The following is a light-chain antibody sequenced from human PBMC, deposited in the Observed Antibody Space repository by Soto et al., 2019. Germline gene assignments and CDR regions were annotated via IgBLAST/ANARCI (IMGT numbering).Light chain of an antibody. CDR2: AVS. CDR1: SSDVGGYNY. CDR3: NSYAGSNNWV. Sequence: QSALTQPPSASGSPGQSVTISCTGTSSDVGGYNYVSWYQQHPGKAPKLMIYAVSKRPSGVPDRFSGSKSGNTASLTVSGLQAEDEADYYCNSYAGSNNWVFGGGTKVTVL. J-gene: IGLJ3*02. V-gene: IGLV2-8*01.